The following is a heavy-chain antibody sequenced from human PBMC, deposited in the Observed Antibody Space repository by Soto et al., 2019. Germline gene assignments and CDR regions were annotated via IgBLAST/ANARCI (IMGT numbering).Heavy chain of an antibody. V-gene: IGHV1-18*01. J-gene: IGHJ6*02. Sequence: QVQLVQSGAEVKKPGASVKVSCKASGYTFTSYGISWVRQAPGQGLEWMGWISAYNGNTNYAQKLQGRVTMTTDTSTSTAYMELRSLRSDDTDVYYCAIDGVDTATGYYYGMDVWGQGTRVTVSS. CDR3: AIDGVDTATGYYYGMDV. CDR2: ISAYNGNT. D-gene: IGHD5-18*01. CDR1: GYTFTSYG.